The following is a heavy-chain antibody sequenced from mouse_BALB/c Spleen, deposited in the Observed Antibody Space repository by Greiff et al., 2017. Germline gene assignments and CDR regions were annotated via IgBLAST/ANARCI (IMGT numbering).Heavy chain of an antibody. D-gene: IGHD2-14*01. CDR2: ISYDGSN. CDR1: GYSITSGYY. CDR3: WAYYRYDGYWYFDV. V-gene: IGHV3-6*02. Sequence: EVQVVESGPGLVKPSQSLSLTCSVTGYSITSGYYWNWIRQFPGNKLEWMGYISYDGSNNYNPSLKNRISITRDTSKNQFFLKLNSVTTEDTATYYCWAYYRYDGYWYFDVWGAGTTVTVSS. J-gene: IGHJ1*01.